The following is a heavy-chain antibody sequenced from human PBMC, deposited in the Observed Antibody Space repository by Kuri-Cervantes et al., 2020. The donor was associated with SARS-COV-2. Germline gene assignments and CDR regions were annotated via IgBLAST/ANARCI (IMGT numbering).Heavy chain of an antibody. CDR3: ARHAVRYYFDY. CDR2: IYYSGST. Sequence: SETLSLTCTVSGGSISSSSYYWGWIRQPPGKGLEWIGSIYYSGSTNYNPSLKSRVTMSVDTSKNQFSLKLSSVTAADTAVYYRARHAVRYYFDYWGQGTLVTVSS. J-gene: IGHJ4*02. V-gene: IGHV4-39*01. CDR1: GGSISSSSYY.